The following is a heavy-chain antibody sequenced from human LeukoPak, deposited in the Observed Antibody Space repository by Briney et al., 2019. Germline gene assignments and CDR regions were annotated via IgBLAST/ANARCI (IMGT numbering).Heavy chain of an antibody. CDR1: GGSIHSY. CDR3: ARDRFGESPFDY. CDR2: IYTSGST. V-gene: IGHV4-4*07. Sequence: SETLSLTCTVSGGSIHSYWSWIRQPAGKGLEWIGRIYTSGSTNYNPSLKSRVTISVDTSKNQFSLKLSSVTAADTAVYYCARDRFGESPFDYWGQGTLVTVSS. D-gene: IGHD3-10*01. J-gene: IGHJ4*02.